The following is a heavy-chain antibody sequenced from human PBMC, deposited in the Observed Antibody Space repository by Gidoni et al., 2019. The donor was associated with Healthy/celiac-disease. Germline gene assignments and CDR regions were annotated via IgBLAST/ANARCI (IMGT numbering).Heavy chain of an antibody. CDR1: GFTFDAYA. D-gene: IGHD5-18*01. CDR2: ISGDGGST. J-gene: IGHJ6*02. CDR3: AKDIRQVQLWFRSYYYYGMDV. Sequence: EVQLVESGGGVVQPGGSLRLSCAASGFTFDAYAMHWVLQAPGKGLEWVSLISGDGGSTYFADSVKGRFTISRDNSKNSLYLQMNSLRTEDTALYYCAKDIRQVQLWFRSYYYYGMDVWGQGTTVTVSS. V-gene: IGHV3-43*02.